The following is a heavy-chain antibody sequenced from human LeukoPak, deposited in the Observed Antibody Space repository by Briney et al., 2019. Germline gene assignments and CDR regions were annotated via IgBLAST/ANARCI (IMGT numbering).Heavy chain of an antibody. Sequence: GGSLRLSCAASGFTFSSYDMNWVRQAPGKGLEWVSYISSSGNTIYYTDSVKGRFTISRDNAQNSLYLQMNSLRAEDTAVYYCARYSSSWYYYFDYWGQGTLVTVSS. V-gene: IGHV3-48*03. D-gene: IGHD6-13*01. CDR1: GFTFSSYD. CDR3: ARYSSSWYYYFDY. CDR2: ISSSGNTI. J-gene: IGHJ4*02.